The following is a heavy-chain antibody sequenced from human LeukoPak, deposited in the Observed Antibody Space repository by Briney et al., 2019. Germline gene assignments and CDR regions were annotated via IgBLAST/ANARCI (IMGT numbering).Heavy chain of an antibody. V-gene: IGHV3-30*18. D-gene: IGHD6-13*01. Sequence: GRSLRLSCAASGFTFSSYGMHWVRQAPGKGLEWVAVISYDGSNKYYADSVKGRFTISRDNSKNTLYLQMNSLRAEDTAVYYCAKDSSSWEFDYWGQGTLVTVSS. CDR2: ISYDGSNK. CDR3: AKDSSSWEFDY. CDR1: GFTFSSYG. J-gene: IGHJ4*02.